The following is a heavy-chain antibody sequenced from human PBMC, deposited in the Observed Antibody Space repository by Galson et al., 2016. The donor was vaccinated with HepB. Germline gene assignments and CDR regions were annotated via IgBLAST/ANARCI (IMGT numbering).Heavy chain of an antibody. Sequence: SVKVSCKASGYPFMSSAITWVRQSRGKGLEWVGWIAAYNGDTEYAQKHRDRVTLTTDTTTNTAHMELRILTSNDTAVYYCAKGTTGFHSSFGVVTYGMDVWGQGTTVTVSS. CDR3: AKGTTGFHSSFGVVTYGMDV. V-gene: IGHV1-18*04. D-gene: IGHD3-3*01. CDR2: IAAYNGDT. J-gene: IGHJ6*02. CDR1: GYPFMSSA.